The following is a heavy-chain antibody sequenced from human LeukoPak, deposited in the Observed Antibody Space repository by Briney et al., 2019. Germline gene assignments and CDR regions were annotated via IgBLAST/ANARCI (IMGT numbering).Heavy chain of an antibody. CDR2: ISGSGGST. CDR1: GFTFSSYA. CDR3: AKVGAAAGTTNYFDY. D-gene: IGHD6-13*01. J-gene: IGHJ4*02. V-gene: IGHV3-23*01. Sequence: AGGSLRLSCAASGFTFSSYAMSWVRQAPGKGLEWVSAISGSGGSTYYADSVKGRFTISRDNSKNTLYLQMNSLRAEDTAVYYCAKVGAAAGTTNYFDYWGQGTLVTVSS.